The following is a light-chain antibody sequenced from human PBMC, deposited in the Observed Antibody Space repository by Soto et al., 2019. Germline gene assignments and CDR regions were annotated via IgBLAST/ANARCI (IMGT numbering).Light chain of an antibody. J-gene: IGKJ4*01. CDR3: QQYSSWLRS. Sequence: EIVLTQSTATLSLSPGERATLSCRASQSVSNLAWYQHKPCQAPRLLIYHISDRATGIPARFSGSGSGTDFTLTISSLEPEYFAVYYCQQYSSWLRSFGGGTKVEIK. CDR2: HIS. V-gene: IGKV3-11*01. CDR1: QSVSN.